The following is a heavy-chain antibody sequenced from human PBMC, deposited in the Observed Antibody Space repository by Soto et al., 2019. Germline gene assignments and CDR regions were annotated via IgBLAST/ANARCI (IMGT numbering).Heavy chain of an antibody. V-gene: IGHV3-15*01. Sequence: GGSLRLSCAASGFTFSNAWMSWVRQAPGKGLEWVGRIKSKTDGGTTDYAAPVKGRFTISRDDSKNTLYLQMNSLKTEDTAVYYCTRAFSSYDFWSGNYYYHYYLAVWGKGTTVTVSS. CDR2: IKSKTDGGTT. J-gene: IGHJ6*03. CDR3: TRAFSSYDFWSGNYYYHYYLAV. D-gene: IGHD3-3*01. CDR1: GFTFSNAW.